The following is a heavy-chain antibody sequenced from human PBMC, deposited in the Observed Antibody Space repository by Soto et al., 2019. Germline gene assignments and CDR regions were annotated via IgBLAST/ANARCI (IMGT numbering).Heavy chain of an antibody. CDR2: INAGNGNT. Sequence: GASVKVSCKASGYTFTSYAMHWVRQAPGQRLEWMGWINAGNGNTKYSQKFQGRVTITRDTSASTAYMELSSLRSEDTAVYYCAVTSGYPPTYYYYYYMDVWGKGTTVTVSS. V-gene: IGHV1-3*01. J-gene: IGHJ6*03. D-gene: IGHD3-3*01. CDR3: AVTSGYPPTYYYYYYMDV. CDR1: GYTFTSYA.